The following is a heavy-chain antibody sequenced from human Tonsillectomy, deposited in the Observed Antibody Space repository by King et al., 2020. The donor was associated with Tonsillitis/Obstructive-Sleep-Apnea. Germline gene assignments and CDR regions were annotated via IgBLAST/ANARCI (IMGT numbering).Heavy chain of an antibody. CDR3: ARMKRTYYYYMDV. CDR1: GFSLSSRRMG. V-gene: IGHV2-26*01. CDR2: IFSNDEK. J-gene: IGHJ6*03. Sequence: QVTLKESGPVLVKPTETLTLTCTVSGFSLSSRRMGVSWIRQPPGKALEWLAHIFSNDEKSYTTFLKRRLTISKDTSKSQVVLTMTNMDPVDTATYYCARMKRTYYYYMDVWGNGTTVTVS. D-gene: IGHD1-7*01.